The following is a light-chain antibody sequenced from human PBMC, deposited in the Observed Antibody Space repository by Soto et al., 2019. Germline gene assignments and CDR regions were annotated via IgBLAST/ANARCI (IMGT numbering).Light chain of an antibody. V-gene: IGKV3-20*01. CDR1: QSVSNNY. CDR2: GAS. J-gene: IGKJ1*01. CDR3: QQYGSSPTT. Sequence: EIVLTQSPGTLSLSPGERATLSCRASQSVSNNYLAWYQQKPGQAPRLLIYGASSRATDIPDRFSGSGSGTDFTLTISRLEPEDFAVYYCQQYGSSPTTFGQGTKVDIK.